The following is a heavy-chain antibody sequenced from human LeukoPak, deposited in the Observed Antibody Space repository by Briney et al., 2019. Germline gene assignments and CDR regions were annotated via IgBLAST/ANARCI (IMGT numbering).Heavy chain of an antibody. V-gene: IGHV4-59*01. J-gene: IGHJ4*02. CDR1: AGSISSYY. CDR2: IYYSGTT. Sequence: SETLSLTCTVSAGSISSYYWSWIRQPPGKELEWIGYIYYSGTTNYNPSLKSRVAMSVDTSKNQFSLKLSSVTAADTAVYYCARGDRIAARPTVFDYWGQGTLVIVSS. D-gene: IGHD6-6*01. CDR3: ARGDRIAARPTVFDY.